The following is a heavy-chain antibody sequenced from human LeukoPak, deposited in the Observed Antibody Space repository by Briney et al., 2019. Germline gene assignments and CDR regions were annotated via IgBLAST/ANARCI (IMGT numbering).Heavy chain of an antibody. Sequence: GSLRLSCAASGFTFSSYAMSWVRLAPGKGLEWVSAISGSGGSTYYADSVKGRFTISRDNSKNTLYLQMNSLRAEDTAVYYCAKDRRGDSQFDYWGQGTLVTASS. D-gene: IGHD2-21*02. CDR2: ISGSGGST. J-gene: IGHJ4*02. CDR3: AKDRRGDSQFDY. CDR1: GFTFSSYA. V-gene: IGHV3-23*01.